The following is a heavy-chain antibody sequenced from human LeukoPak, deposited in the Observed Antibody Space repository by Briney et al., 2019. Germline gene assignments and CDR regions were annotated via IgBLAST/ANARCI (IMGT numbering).Heavy chain of an antibody. Sequence: ASVKVSCKASGYTFTSYGISWVRQAPGQGLEWMGWISAYNGNTNYAQTLQGRVTMTTDTSTSTAYMELRSLRSDDTAVYYCARDYYYDSSYYFDYWGQGTLVTVSS. CDR1: GYTFTSYG. J-gene: IGHJ4*02. CDR3: ARDYYYDSSYYFDY. V-gene: IGHV1-18*01. D-gene: IGHD3-22*01. CDR2: ISAYNGNT.